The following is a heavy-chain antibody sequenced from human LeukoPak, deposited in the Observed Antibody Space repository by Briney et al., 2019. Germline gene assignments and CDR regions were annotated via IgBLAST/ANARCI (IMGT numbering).Heavy chain of an antibody. CDR1: GGSFSGYY. V-gene: IGHV4-34*01. CDR3: ARKLGIFTVTTAFDY. CDR2: INHSGST. Sequence: SETLSLTCAVYGGSFSGYYWSWIRQPPGKGLEWIGEINHSGSTNYNPSLKSRVTISVDTSKNQFSLKLSSVTAADTAVYYRARKLGIFTVTTAFDYWGQGTLVTVSS. D-gene: IGHD4-17*01. J-gene: IGHJ4*02.